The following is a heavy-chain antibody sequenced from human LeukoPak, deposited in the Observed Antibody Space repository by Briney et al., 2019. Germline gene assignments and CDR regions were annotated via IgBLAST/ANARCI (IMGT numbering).Heavy chain of an antibody. Sequence: GGSLRHSCAASEFTFRTYVMSWVRQAPGKGLEWVSAISGSGGNTYYADSVKSRFTISRDSSKNTLYLQMNSLRAEDTAVYQCARDPEVLERWGYFNNWGQGTLVTVSS. CDR2: ISGSGGNT. D-gene: IGHD7-27*01. J-gene: IGHJ4*02. V-gene: IGHV3-23*01. CDR3: ARDPEVLERWGYFNN. CDR1: EFTFRTYV.